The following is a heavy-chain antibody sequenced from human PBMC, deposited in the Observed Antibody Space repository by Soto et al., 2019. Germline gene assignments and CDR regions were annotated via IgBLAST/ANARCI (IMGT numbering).Heavy chain of an antibody. J-gene: IGHJ5*02. CDR2: IKQDGSEK. CDR3: ARDWPQHRITGTTGCDP. Sequence: EVQLVESGGGLVQPGGSLRLSCAASGFTFSSYWMSWVRQAPGKGLEWVANIKQDGSEKYYVDSVKGRFTISRDNAKNSLYLQMNSLRAEDTAVYYCARDWPQHRITGTTGCDPWGQGTLVTVSS. V-gene: IGHV3-7*01. CDR1: GFTFSSYW. D-gene: IGHD1-7*01.